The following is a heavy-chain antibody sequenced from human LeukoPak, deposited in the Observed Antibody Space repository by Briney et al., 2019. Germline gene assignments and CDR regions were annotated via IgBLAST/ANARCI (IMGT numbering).Heavy chain of an antibody. CDR2: ISSSSRSI. CDR1: GFTFSSYS. Sequence: GGSLRLSCAASGFTFSSYSMNWVRQAPGKGLEWVSSISSSSRSIFYADSVKGRFTISRDNAKDSPYLQMNSLRADDTAVYYCASGTVAPNSFDPWGQGTLVTVSS. J-gene: IGHJ5*02. D-gene: IGHD6-19*01. CDR3: ASGTVAPNSFDP. V-gene: IGHV3-21*01.